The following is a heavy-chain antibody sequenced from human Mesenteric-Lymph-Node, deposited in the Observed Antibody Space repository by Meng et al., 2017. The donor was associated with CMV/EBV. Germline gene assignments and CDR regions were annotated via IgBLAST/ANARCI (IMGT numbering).Heavy chain of an antibody. CDR3: ARLADRGYSYATWIDY. D-gene: IGHD5-18*01. V-gene: IGHV3-66*01. CDR1: GFTVSNSF. CDR2: IYGATTT. Sequence: GGSLRLSCAASGFTVSNSFMTWVRQPPGKGLEWVSFIYGATTTYYADSVKGRFTISRDNAKNTLYLQMNSLRAEDTAVYYCARLADRGYSYATWIDYWGQGTLVTVSS. J-gene: IGHJ4*02.